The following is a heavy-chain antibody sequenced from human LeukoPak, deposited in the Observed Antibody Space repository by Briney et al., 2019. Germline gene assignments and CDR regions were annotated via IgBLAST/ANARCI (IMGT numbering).Heavy chain of an antibody. CDR1: GGSISSYY. V-gene: IGHV4-59*01. D-gene: IGHD2-15*01. Sequence: PSETLSLTCTVSGGSISSYYWSWIRQPPGKGLEWIGYIYYSGSTNYNPSLKSRVTISVDTSKNQFSLKLSSVTAADTAVYYCARGGGYCGGGSCYTYYFDYWGQGTLVTVSS. J-gene: IGHJ4*02. CDR3: ARGGGYCGGGSCYTYYFDY. CDR2: IYYSGST.